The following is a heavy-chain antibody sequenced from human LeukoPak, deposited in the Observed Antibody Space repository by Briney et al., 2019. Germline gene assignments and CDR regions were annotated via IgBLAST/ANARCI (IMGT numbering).Heavy chain of an antibody. CDR2: ITSGSSYI. V-gene: IGHV3-21*01. J-gene: IGHJ3*01. CDR1: GITFSTYS. CDR3: ARGQHRWDYSHNLMSF. Sequence: GGSLRLSCAASGITFSTYSMNWVRQAPGKGLEWVSSITSGSSYIFYADSVKGRFTISRDNAKNSLYLQMNSLRAEDTAVYYCARGQHRWDYSHNLMSFWGQGTLVTVSS. D-gene: IGHD4-11*01.